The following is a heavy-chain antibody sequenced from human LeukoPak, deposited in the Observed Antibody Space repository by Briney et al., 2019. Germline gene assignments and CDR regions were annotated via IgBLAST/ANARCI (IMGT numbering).Heavy chain of an antibody. CDR2: INHSGST. Sequence: SETLSLTCAVYGGSFSGYYWGWIRQPPGKGLEWIGEINHSGSTNYNPSLKSRVTISVDTSKNQFSLKLTSVTAADTAVYYCARGAPYSSGYFQHCGQGTLVTVSS. CDR1: GGSFSGYY. V-gene: IGHV4-34*01. D-gene: IGHD6-25*01. CDR3: ARGAPYSSGYFQH. J-gene: IGHJ1*01.